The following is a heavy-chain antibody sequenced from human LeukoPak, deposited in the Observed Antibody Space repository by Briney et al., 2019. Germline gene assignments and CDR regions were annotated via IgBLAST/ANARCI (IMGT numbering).Heavy chain of an antibody. D-gene: IGHD4-17*01. CDR3: ARDNGDYVVDY. CDR2: IYTSGST. Sequence: PSQTLSLTCTVSGGSISSGSYYWSWIRQPAGKGLEWIGRIYTSGSTNYNPSLKSRVTTSVDTSKNQFSLTLSSVTAADTAVYYCARDNGDYVVDYWGQGTLVTVSS. J-gene: IGHJ4*02. CDR1: GGSISSGSYY. V-gene: IGHV4-61*02.